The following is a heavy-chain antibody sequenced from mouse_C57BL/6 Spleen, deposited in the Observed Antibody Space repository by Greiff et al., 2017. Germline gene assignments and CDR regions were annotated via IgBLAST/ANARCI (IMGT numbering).Heavy chain of an antibody. J-gene: IGHJ2*01. CDR3: ARGNDYFDY. CDR2: ISDGGSYT. V-gene: IGHV5-4*03. CDR1: GFTFSSYA. Sequence: EVKVVESGGGLVKPGGSLKLSCAASGFTFSSYAMSWVRQTPEKRLEWVATISDGGSYTYYPDNVKGRFTISRDNAKNNLYLQMSHLKSEDTAMYYCARGNDYFDYWGQGTTLTVSS.